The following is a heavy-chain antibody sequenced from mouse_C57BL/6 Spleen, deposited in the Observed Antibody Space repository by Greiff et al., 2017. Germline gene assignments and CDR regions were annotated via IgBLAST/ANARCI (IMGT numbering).Heavy chain of an antibody. CDR3: APYYYGSSYWYFDV. D-gene: IGHD1-1*01. V-gene: IGHV1-22*01. CDR2: INPNNGGT. Sequence: VQLKQSGPELVKPGASVKMSCKASGYTFTDYTMHWVKQSHGKSLEWIGYINPNNGGTSYNQKFKGKATLTVNKSSSTAYMELRSLTSEDSAVYYCAPYYYGSSYWYFDVWGTGTTVTVSS. J-gene: IGHJ1*03. CDR1: GYTFTDYT.